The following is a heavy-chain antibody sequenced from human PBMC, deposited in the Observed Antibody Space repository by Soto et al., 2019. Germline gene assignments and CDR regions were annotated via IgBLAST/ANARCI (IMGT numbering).Heavy chain of an antibody. CDR1: GFTFSSYA. Sequence: GGSLRLSCAASGFTFSSYAMSWVRQAPGKGLEWVSAIDASGGAAFYADSVKGRFTISRDNSKSMLFLQMNSLRAEDTAVYFCAKVLRAGQLTFDYWGQGALVTVSS. V-gene: IGHV3-23*01. CDR2: IDASGGAA. J-gene: IGHJ4*02. CDR3: AKVLRAGQLTFDY. D-gene: IGHD1-1*01.